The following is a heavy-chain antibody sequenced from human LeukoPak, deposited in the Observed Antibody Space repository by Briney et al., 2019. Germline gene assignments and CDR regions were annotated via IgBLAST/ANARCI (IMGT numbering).Heavy chain of an antibody. CDR2: IIPIFGTA. Sequence: SVKVSCKASGGTFSSYAISWVQQAPGQGLEWMGGIIPIFGTANYAQKFQGRVTITTDESTSTAYMELSSLRSEDTAVYYCARDNYAGANWFDPWGQGTLVTVSS. V-gene: IGHV1-69*05. CDR3: ARDNYAGANWFDP. J-gene: IGHJ5*02. D-gene: IGHD1-7*01. CDR1: GGTFSSYA.